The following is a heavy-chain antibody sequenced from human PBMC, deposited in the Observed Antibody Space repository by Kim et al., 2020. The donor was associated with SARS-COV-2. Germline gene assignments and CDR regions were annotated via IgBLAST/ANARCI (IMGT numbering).Heavy chain of an antibody. Sequence: ASVKVSCKASGYTFTSYAMHWVRQAPGQRLEWMGWINAGNGNTKYSQKFQGRVTITRDTSASTAYMELSSLRSEDTAVYYCASPLFRAMVRGVYKNWGQGTLVTVSS. V-gene: IGHV1-3*01. D-gene: IGHD3-10*01. CDR2: INAGNGNT. CDR3: ASPLFRAMVRGVYKN. CDR1: GYTFTSYA. J-gene: IGHJ4*02.